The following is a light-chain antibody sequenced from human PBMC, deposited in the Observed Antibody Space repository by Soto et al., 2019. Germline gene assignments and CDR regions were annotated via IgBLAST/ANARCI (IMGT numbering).Light chain of an antibody. J-gene: IGKJ1*01. Sequence: DIQMTQSPSTLSASVRDSVTITCRAGQSISSWLAWYQQKPGKAPKLLIYDASSLESGVPSRFSGSGSGTEFTLTISSLQPDDFATYYCQQYNSYSWTFGQGTKVDIK. CDR2: DAS. V-gene: IGKV1-5*01. CDR3: QQYNSYSWT. CDR1: QSISSW.